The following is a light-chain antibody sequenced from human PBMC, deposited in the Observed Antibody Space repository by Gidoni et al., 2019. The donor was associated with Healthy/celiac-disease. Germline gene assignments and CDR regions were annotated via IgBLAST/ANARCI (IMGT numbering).Light chain of an antibody. Sequence: EIVLTQSPATLSLSPGERATLSCRASQSVSSYLAWYQQKPGQAPRLLIYDASNRATGIPARFSGSGSGTDVTLTISSLEPEDVAVEYCQQRSNWPPFTFGQXTRLEIK. CDR1: QSVSSY. CDR2: DAS. V-gene: IGKV3-11*01. J-gene: IGKJ5*01. CDR3: QQRSNWPPFT.